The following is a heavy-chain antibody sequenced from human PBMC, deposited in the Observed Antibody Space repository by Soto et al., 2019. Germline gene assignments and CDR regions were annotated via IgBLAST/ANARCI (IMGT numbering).Heavy chain of an antibody. Sequence: QVQLQESGPGLVKPSETLSLTCTVSGGSISSYYWSWIRQPPGKGLEWIGYIYYSGSTNYNPSLKSRVTISVDTSKNQFSLKLSSVTAADTAVYYCARNPPEGGYFDYWGQGTLVTVSS. V-gene: IGHV4-59*01. CDR2: IYYSGST. D-gene: IGHD3-16*01. CDR3: ARNPPEGGYFDY. CDR1: GGSISSYY. J-gene: IGHJ4*02.